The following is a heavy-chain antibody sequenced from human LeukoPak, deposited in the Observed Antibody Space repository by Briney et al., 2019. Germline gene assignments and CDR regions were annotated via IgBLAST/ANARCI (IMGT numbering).Heavy chain of an antibody. D-gene: IGHD3-10*01. V-gene: IGHV4-59*01. CDR2: IYSSGSI. Sequence: PSETLSLTCSVSGDSISSYYWTWVRQSPGKGLEWIGYIYSSGSINYNPSLKSRVTISMYTSKNQFSLKLSSVTAADTAVYYCARDRGGYYYDYWGQGTLVTVSS. CDR1: GDSISSYY. CDR3: ARDRGGYYYDY. J-gene: IGHJ4*02.